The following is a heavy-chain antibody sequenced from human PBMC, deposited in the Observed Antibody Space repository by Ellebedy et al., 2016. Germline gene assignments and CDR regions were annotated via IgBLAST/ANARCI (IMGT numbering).Heavy chain of an antibody. V-gene: IGHV4-34*01. CDR1: GGSFSGYY. CDR2: INHSGST. CDR3: ATALTGEDAFDI. D-gene: IGHD7-27*01. Sequence: SETLSLXXAVYGGSFSGYYWSWIRQPPGKGLEWIGEINHSGSTNYNPSLKSRVTISVDTSKNQFSLKLSSVTAADTAVYYCATALTGEDAFDIWGQGTMVTVSS. J-gene: IGHJ3*02.